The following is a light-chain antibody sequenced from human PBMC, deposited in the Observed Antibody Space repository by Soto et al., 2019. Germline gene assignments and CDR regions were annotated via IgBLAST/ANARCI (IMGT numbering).Light chain of an antibody. CDR1: SGDIGDYNY. CDR3: SSYTSSSTLLYV. J-gene: IGLJ1*01. Sequence: QSVLTQPASVSGSPGQSITISCVGTSGDIGDYNYVPWYQQHPGKVHKVMIYDVSNRPSGVSYRFSGSKSGNTASLTISGLQAEDEADYYCSSYTSSSTLLYVFGTGTKVTV. V-gene: IGLV2-14*01. CDR2: DVS.